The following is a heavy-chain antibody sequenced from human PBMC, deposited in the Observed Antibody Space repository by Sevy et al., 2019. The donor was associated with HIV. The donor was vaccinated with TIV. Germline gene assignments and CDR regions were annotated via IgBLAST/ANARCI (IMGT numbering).Heavy chain of an antibody. V-gene: IGHV6-1*01. D-gene: IGHD2-2*01. CDR2: TYYRSKWHH. CDR1: GDSVSSNSAA. Sequence: SQTLSLTCAISGDSVSSNSAAWNWIRQSPARGLEWLGRTYYRSKWHHDSALSVKSRLNVNPDTSKNQFSLQLDSVTPEDSADYYWARSTTGRFYYWGQGTLVTVSS. CDR3: ARSTTGRFYY. J-gene: IGHJ4*02.